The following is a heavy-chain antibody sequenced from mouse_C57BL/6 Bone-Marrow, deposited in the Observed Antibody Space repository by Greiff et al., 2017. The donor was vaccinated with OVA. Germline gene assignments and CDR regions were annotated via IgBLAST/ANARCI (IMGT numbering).Heavy chain of an antibody. Sequence: EVKLVESGGGLVQPKGSLKLSCAASGFSFNTYAMNWVRQAPGKGLEWVARIRSKSNNYATYYADSVKDRFTISRDDSESMLYLQMNNLKTEDTAMYYCVRGSNLYDYDIAWFAYWGQGTLVTVSA. CDR2: IRSKSNNYAT. CDR3: VRGSNLYDYDIAWFAY. V-gene: IGHV10-1*01. J-gene: IGHJ3*01. D-gene: IGHD2-4*01. CDR1: GFSFNTYA.